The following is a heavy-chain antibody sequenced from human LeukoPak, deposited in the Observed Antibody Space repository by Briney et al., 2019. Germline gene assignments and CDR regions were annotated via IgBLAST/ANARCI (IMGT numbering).Heavy chain of an antibody. CDR3: ARDSSEWELLGY. V-gene: IGHV1-69*04. Sequence: ASVKVSCKASGGTFSSYAISWVRQAPGQGLEWMGRIIPILGIANYAQKFQGRVTITADKSTSTAYMELSSLRSEGTAVYYCARDSSEWELLGYWGQGTLVTVSS. CDR1: GGTFSSYA. CDR2: IIPILGIA. J-gene: IGHJ4*02. D-gene: IGHD1-26*01.